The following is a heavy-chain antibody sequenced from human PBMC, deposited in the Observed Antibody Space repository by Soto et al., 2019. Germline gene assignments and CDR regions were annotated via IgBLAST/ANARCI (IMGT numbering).Heavy chain of an antibody. CDR1: GYTFSDYY. V-gene: IGHV1-2*02. D-gene: IGHD1-1*01. CDR3: AREPATAKPEGVDF. J-gene: IGHJ4*02. CDR2: INPNSDGT. Sequence: QVQLVQSGAEVRKPGASVKVSCKASGYTFSDYYIHWVRQAPGQGLEWMGWINPNSDGTKYAPKLEGGVTMTRATSITTAYMEVRRLRSGDTAVYYCAREPATAKPEGVDFWGQGTRVTVSS.